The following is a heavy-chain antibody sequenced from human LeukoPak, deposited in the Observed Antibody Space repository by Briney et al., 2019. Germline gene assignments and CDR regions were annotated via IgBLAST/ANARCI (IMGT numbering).Heavy chain of an antibody. J-gene: IGHJ5*02. CDR3: ARAYCSSTSCFDSWFDP. D-gene: IGHD2-2*01. Sequence: PGGSLRLSCAASGFTSSSYGMNWVRQAPGKGLEWVSYISGGASVIYYADSVKGRFTISRDNARSSLYLQMNSLRAEDTAVYYCARAYCSSTSCFDSWFDPWGQGTLVTVFS. V-gene: IGHV3-48*01. CDR2: ISGGASVI. CDR1: GFTSSSYG.